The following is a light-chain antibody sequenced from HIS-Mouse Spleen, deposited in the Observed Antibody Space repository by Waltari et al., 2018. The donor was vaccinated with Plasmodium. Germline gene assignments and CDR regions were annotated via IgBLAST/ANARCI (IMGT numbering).Light chain of an antibody. Sequence: SYELTQPSSVSVSPGQTARITCSGDVLAKKYARWFQQKPGQAPVLVIYKDSERPSGIPERFSGSREGTTVTLTISGAEVEDEADYYCYSAADNNRVFGGGTKLTVL. CDR2: KDS. CDR3: YSAADNNRV. CDR1: VLAKKY. J-gene: IGLJ3*02. V-gene: IGLV3-27*01.